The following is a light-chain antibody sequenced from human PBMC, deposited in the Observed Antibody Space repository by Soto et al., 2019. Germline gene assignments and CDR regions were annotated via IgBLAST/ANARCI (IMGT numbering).Light chain of an antibody. CDR3: QQYGSSPFS. J-gene: IGKJ4*01. Sequence: EIVLTQSPGTLSLSPGERATLSCRASQSVSSSYLAWYQQKPGQAPRLLIYGASSRATGIPDRFSGSGSATDLTLTISRLEPEEFAVYYCQQYGSSPFSFGGGTKVEIK. CDR2: GAS. V-gene: IGKV3-20*01. CDR1: QSVSSSY.